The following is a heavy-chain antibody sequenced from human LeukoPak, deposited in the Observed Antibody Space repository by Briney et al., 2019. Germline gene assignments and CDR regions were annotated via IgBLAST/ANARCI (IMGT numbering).Heavy chain of an antibody. CDR3: ARHQIRGMFRLFVF. Sequence: PGGSLRLSCAASGFAFSSYSFNWVRQTPGKGLEWVSYIGSSSSSIYYADSVKGRFTISRDNAKNTLYLQMNSLRAEDAAVYYCARHQIRGMFRLFVFWGQGTPLTLSS. D-gene: IGHD3-10*02. CDR2: IGSSSSSI. V-gene: IGHV3-21*05. J-gene: IGHJ4*02. CDR1: GFAFSSYS.